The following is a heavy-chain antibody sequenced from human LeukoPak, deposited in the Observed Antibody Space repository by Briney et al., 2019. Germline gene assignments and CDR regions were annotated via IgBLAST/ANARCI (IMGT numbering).Heavy chain of an antibody. Sequence: PSETLSLTCTVSGGSISSYYWSWIRQPPGKGLEWIGYIYYSGSTNYNPSLKSRVTISVDTSKNQFSLKLSSVTAADTAVYYCARHGSTVVVSGSFDYWGQGTLVTVSS. CDR2: IYYSGST. J-gene: IGHJ4*02. D-gene: IGHD4-23*01. CDR3: ARHGSTVVVSGSFDY. V-gene: IGHV4-59*08. CDR1: GGSISSYY.